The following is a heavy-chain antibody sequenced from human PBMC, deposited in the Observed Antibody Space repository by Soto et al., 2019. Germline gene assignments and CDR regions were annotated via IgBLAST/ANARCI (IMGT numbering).Heavy chain of an antibody. D-gene: IGHD4-17*01. CDR2: INHSGST. V-gene: IGHV4-34*01. CDR3: AREHPHPAPTVTTSFDY. Sequence: SETLSLTCAVYGGSFSGYYWSWIRQPPGKGLEWIGEINHSGSTNYNPSLKSRVTISVDTSKNQFSLKLSSVTAADTAVYYCAREHPHPAPTVTTSFDYWGQGTLVTVSS. J-gene: IGHJ4*02. CDR1: GGSFSGYY.